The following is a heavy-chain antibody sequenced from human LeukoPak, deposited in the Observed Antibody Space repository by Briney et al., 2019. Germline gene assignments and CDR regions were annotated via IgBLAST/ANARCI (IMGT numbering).Heavy chain of an antibody. CDR1: GFTFSSYW. J-gene: IGHJ6*02. D-gene: IGHD3-10*01. CDR2: IKQDGSEK. V-gene: IGHV3-7*01. CDR3: ARDRWFTPNDYYYYGMDV. Sequence: GGPLRLSCAASGFTFSSYWMSWVRQAPGKGLEWVANIKQDGSEKYYVDSVKGRFTISRDNAKNSLYLQMNSLRAEDTAVYYCARDRWFTPNDYYYYGMDVWGQGTTVTVSS.